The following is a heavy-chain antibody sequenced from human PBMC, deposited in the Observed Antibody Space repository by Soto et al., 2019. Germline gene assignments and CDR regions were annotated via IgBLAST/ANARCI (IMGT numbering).Heavy chain of an antibody. CDR2: IWYDGSNK. V-gene: IGHV3-33*01. Sequence: GGSLRLSCAASGFTFSSYGMHLVRQSPGKGLEWVAVIWYDGSNKYYADSVKGRFTISRDNYKNTLYLQMNSLRAEDTAVYYCARDRAIADLAPGEGGYDYGMDVWGQGTRVTVSS. D-gene: IGHD6-13*01. CDR1: GFTFSSYG. CDR3: ARDRAIADLAPGEGGYDYGMDV. J-gene: IGHJ6*02.